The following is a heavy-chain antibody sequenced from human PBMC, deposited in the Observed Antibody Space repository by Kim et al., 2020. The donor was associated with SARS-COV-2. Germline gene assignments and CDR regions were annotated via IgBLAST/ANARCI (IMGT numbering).Heavy chain of an antibody. CDR3: ARGMVRGAFTFDY. D-gene: IGHD3-10*01. J-gene: IGHJ4*02. V-gene: IGHV4-34*01. Sequence: SETLSLTCAVYGGSFSGYYWSWIRQPPGKGLEWIGEINHSGSTNYNPSLKSRVTISVDTSKNQFSLKLSSVTAADTAVYYCARGMVRGAFTFDYWGQGTLVTVSS. CDR1: GGSFSGYY. CDR2: INHSGST.